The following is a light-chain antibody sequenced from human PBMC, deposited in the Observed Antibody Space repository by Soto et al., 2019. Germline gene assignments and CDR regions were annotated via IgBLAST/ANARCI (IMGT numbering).Light chain of an antibody. CDR3: CSYAGGSTFYV. V-gene: IGLV2-23*03. Sequence: QSVLTQPASVSGSPGQSITIPCTGTSSDVGSYDLASWYQQHPGKAPQLMIYEGSKRPSGVSNRFSGSKSGNTASLTISGLQAEDEADYYCCSYAGGSTFYVFGSGTRSPS. J-gene: IGLJ1*01. CDR2: EGS. CDR1: SSDVGSYDL.